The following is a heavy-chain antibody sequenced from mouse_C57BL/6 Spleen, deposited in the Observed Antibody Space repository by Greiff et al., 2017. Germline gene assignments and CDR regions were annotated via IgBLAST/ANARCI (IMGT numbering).Heavy chain of an antibody. CDR1: GYTFTSYW. Sequence: VQLQQPGAELVRPGSSVKLSCKASGYTFTSYWMHWVKQRPIQSLEWIGNIDPSDSETHYNQKFKDKATLTENKSSSTAYMQLSSLTSEDSAVYSCASRSRSSWYFDVWGTGTTVTVSS. V-gene: IGHV1-52*01. CDR3: ASRSRSSWYFDV. J-gene: IGHJ1*03. CDR2: IDPSDSET.